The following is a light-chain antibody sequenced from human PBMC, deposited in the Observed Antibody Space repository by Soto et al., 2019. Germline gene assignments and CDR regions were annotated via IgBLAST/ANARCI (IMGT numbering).Light chain of an antibody. CDR3: HQYGSSPRT. Sequence: EFVLNHSPCTLSLSPGERATFSCRASQSFSSNYLAWYQQKPGQAPRLLIYGAFQRATGIPDRFSGSGSGTDFTLNISRMEPEDFAVYCCHQYGSSPRTFGQGTKV. CDR1: QSFSSNY. V-gene: IGKV3-20*01. J-gene: IGKJ1*01. CDR2: GAF.